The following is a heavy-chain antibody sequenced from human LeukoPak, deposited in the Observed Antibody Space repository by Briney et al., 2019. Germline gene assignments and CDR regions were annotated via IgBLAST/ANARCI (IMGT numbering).Heavy chain of an antibody. CDR1: GFTLSSHA. CDR2: ISGSAGAT. J-gene: IGHJ4*02. Sequence: PGGSLRLSCAASGFTLSSHAMSWVRQTPGKGLEWVSTISGSAGATLYADSVRGRLTISRDNSKNTLYLQMDSLKVEDTAICFCTRRGGSDGWGDFDYWGQAILVTVSS. CDR3: TRRGGSDGWGDFDY. D-gene: IGHD3-10*01. V-gene: IGHV3-23*01.